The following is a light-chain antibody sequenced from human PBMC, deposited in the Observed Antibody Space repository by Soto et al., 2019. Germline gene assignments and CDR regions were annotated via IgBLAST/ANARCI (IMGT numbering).Light chain of an antibody. Sequence: EIMMTQSPATLSLSPGERATLSCRASQNINTYLAWYQQKPGQPPRFLIYDASNRATGVPGRFSGGGSGTEFTLTISSLESEDFAVYYCQQHNNWPRTFGQGTKVEIK. J-gene: IGKJ1*01. V-gene: IGKV3-15*01. CDR1: QNINTY. CDR3: QQHNNWPRT. CDR2: DAS.